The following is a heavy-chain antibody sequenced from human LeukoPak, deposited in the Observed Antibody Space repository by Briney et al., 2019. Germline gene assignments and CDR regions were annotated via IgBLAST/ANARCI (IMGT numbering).Heavy chain of an antibody. Sequence: SETLSLTCTVSGGPISSYYWSWIRQPPGKGLEWIGYIYYSGSTNYNPSLKSRVTISVDMSKNQFSLKLSSVTAADTAVYYCARGGGPRDWFDPWGQGTLVTVSS. CDR3: ARGGGPRDWFDP. CDR2: IYYSGST. J-gene: IGHJ5*02. D-gene: IGHD3-16*01. V-gene: IGHV4-59*01. CDR1: GGPISSYY.